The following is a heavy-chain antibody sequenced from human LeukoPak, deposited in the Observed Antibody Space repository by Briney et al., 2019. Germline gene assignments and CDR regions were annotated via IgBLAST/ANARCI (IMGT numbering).Heavy chain of an antibody. CDR3: AREDGSGSYYNGPDY. CDR2: ISSSSSYI. D-gene: IGHD3-10*01. Sequence: GGSLRLSCAASGFTFSSSSMNWVRQAPGKGLEWVSSISSSSSYIYYADSVKGRFTISRDNAKNSLYLQMNSLRAEDTAVYYCAREDGSGSYYNGPDYWGQGTLVTVSS. J-gene: IGHJ4*02. CDR1: GFTFSSSS. V-gene: IGHV3-21*01.